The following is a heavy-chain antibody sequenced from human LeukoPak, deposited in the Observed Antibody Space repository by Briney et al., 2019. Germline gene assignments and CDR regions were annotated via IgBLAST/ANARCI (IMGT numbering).Heavy chain of an antibody. CDR1: GFTFSSYN. Sequence: GGSLRLSCAASGFTFSSYNMNWVRQAPGKGLEWVSYISSSSTRYYADSVKGRFTIPRDNAKNSLYLQMNSLRDEDTAVYYCARDSSGYFLSFDYWGQGTLVTVSS. CDR2: ISSSSTR. D-gene: IGHD3-22*01. J-gene: IGHJ4*02. CDR3: ARDSSGYFLSFDY. V-gene: IGHV3-48*02.